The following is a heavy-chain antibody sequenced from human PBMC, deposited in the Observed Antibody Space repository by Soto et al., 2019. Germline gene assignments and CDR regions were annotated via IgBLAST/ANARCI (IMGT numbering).Heavy chain of an antibody. CDR3: AKLPYGSGSFHFDY. D-gene: IGHD3-10*01. V-gene: IGHV3-9*01. Sequence: GGSLRLACAASGFTFDDYAMHWVRQAPGKGLEWVSGISWNSDSIGYADSVKGRFTISRDNGKNSLYLQMNSLRVEDTALYYCAKLPYGSGSFHFDYWGQGTLVTVSS. CDR2: ISWNSDSI. CDR1: GFTFDDYA. J-gene: IGHJ4*02.